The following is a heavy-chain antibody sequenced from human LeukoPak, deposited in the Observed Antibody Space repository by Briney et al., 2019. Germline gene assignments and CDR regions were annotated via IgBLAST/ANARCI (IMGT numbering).Heavy chain of an antibody. Sequence: GGSLRLSCAASGFTFSNYAMSWVRQAPGKGLGWVSGISGGAGTPYYADSVKGRFPFSRDNSKNTLYLQMSSLRAEDTAVYYCAKRRTTVITMDYFDYWGQGTLVTVSS. CDR1: GFTFSNYA. D-gene: IGHD4-17*01. J-gene: IGHJ4*02. CDR2: ISGGAGTP. CDR3: AKRRTTVITMDYFDY. V-gene: IGHV3-23*01.